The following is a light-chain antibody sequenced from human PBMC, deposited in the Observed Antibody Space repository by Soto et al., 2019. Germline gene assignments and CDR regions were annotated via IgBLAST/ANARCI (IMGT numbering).Light chain of an antibody. CDR2: GAS. CDR1: QGIRND. J-gene: IGKJ1*01. Sequence: AIQMTQSPSSLSASVGDRVTITCRASQGIRNDLGWYQQKPGKAPKLLIFGASSLQSGVPSRFSGSGSGTDFTLTISSLQPEDFATYYCLQDYNYLKWKCGQGTKVDIK. V-gene: IGKV1-6*01. CDR3: LQDYNYLKWK.